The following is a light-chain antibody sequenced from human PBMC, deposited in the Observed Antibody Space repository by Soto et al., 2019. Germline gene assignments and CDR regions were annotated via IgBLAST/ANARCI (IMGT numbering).Light chain of an antibody. Sequence: IQLTQSPSSLSASVGDRVTITCRASQGISSYLAWYQQKPGKAPKLLIYAASTLQSGVPSRFSGSGSGTDFTLTISSLQPEDFANYYCQHLNSYPPTFGGGTKVEIK. J-gene: IGKJ4*01. CDR3: QHLNSYPPT. CDR1: QGISSY. V-gene: IGKV1-9*01. CDR2: AAS.